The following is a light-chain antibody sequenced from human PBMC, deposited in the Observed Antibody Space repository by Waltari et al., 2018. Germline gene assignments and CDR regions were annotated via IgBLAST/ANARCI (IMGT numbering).Light chain of an antibody. J-gene: IGLJ3*02. Sequence: QSVLTQPPSVSGAPGQRVTTPCTGSSPNIGAGFAVHWYPPLPGTAPKPPIYGNNNPPSGVPDRFSGSKSGTSASLAITGLQAEDEADYYCQSYGSDWVFGGGTKLTVL. CDR3: QSYGSDWV. CDR1: SPNIGAGFA. V-gene: IGLV1-40*01. CDR2: GNN.